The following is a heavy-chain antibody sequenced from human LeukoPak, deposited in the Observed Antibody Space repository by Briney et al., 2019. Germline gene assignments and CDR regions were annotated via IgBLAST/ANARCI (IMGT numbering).Heavy chain of an antibody. Sequence: ASVKVSCKASGYTITSYGISWVQQAPGQGLEWMGWISAYNGNTNYAQKLQGRVTMTTDTSTSTAYMELRSLRSDDTAVYYCARWKSGSYYEDAFDIWGQGTMVTVSS. V-gene: IGHV1-18*01. CDR3: ARWKSGSYYEDAFDI. D-gene: IGHD1-26*01. J-gene: IGHJ3*02. CDR2: ISAYNGNT. CDR1: GYTITSYG.